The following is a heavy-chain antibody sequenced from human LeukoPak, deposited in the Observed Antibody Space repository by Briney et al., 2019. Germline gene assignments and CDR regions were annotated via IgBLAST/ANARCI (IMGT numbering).Heavy chain of an antibody. Sequence: ASVNVSFKVSGYTLTELSMHWVRQAPGQGLEWMGMINPGGGSTRYAQKFQGRVSMTRDTSTSTVYMELSSLRSEDTAVYYCARVFGRQTIDYWGQGTLVTVSS. CDR1: GYTLTELS. CDR3: ARVFGRQTIDY. CDR2: INPGGGST. V-gene: IGHV1-46*01. D-gene: IGHD1/OR15-1a*01. J-gene: IGHJ4*02.